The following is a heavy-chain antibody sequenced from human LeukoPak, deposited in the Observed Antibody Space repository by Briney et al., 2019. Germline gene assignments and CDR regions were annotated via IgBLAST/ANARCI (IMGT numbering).Heavy chain of an antibody. Sequence: PGGSLRLSCAASGFTFSTYAMHWVRQAPGKGLEWVAVISYDGSNKYYADSVKGRFTISRDNSKDTLYLQMNTLRAEDTAVYYCARMVDYGDQNFDYWGQGTLVTVSS. CDR2: ISYDGSNK. J-gene: IGHJ4*02. CDR1: GFTFSTYA. CDR3: ARMVDYGDQNFDY. D-gene: IGHD4-17*01. V-gene: IGHV3-30*03.